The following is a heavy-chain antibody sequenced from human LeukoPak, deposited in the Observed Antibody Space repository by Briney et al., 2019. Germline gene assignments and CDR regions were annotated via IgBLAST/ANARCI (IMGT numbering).Heavy chain of an antibody. CDR1: GGTFSSYA. V-gene: IGHV1-69*13. CDR3: AGNRYYYDSSGYYFVYFDY. J-gene: IGHJ4*02. CDR2: IIPIFGTA. Sequence: ASVKVSCKASGGTFSSYAISWVRQAPGQGLEWMGGIIPIFGTANYAQKFQGRVTITADESTSTAYMELSSLRSEDTAVYYCAGNRYYYDSSGYYFVYFDYWGQGTLVTVSS. D-gene: IGHD3-22*01.